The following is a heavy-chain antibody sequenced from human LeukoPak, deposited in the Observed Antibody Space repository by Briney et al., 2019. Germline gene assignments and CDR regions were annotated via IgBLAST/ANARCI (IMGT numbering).Heavy chain of an antibody. D-gene: IGHD2/OR15-2a*01. CDR2: IYYSGST. V-gene: IGHV4-59*08. CDR1: GVSISNYY. Sequence: SGTLSLTCTVSGVSISNYYWTWIRQPPGKGLEWIGYIYYSGSTNYNPSLRSRVTISLDTSKTQFSLRLSSLTAAAAAVYYYASGRAGPGFYFFDYWGPGTLVTVSS. J-gene: IGHJ4*02. CDR3: ASGRAGPGFYFFDY.